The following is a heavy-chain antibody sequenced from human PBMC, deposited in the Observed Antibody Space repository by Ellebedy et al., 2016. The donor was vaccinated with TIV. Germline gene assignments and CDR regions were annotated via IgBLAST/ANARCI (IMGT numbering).Heavy chain of an antibody. CDR3: ATDRRSGYSDSSGYFYPDAFNI. D-gene: IGHD3-22*01. CDR2: ISAGASGT. Sequence: GESLKISCAASGLTFSSFAMSWVRHTPGKGLDWVSTISAGASGTWYADSVQGRFTISRDNARNTLFLQMNSLRAEDTATYHRATDRRSGYSDSSGYFYPDAFNIWGRGTMVTVSS. V-gene: IGHV3-23*01. J-gene: IGHJ3*02. CDR1: GLTFSSFA.